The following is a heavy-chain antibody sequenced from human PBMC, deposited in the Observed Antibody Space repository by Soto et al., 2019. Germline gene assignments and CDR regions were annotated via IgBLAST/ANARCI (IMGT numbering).Heavy chain of an antibody. D-gene: IGHD3-3*01. Sequence: EVQLLESGGGLVQPGGSLRLSCAASGFTFSSYAMSWVRQAPGKGLEWVSAISGSGGSTYYADSVKGRFTISRDNSKNTLYLQMNNLRAEDTAVYYCAKDLRFLEWLLSFRGQGTLVTVSS. J-gene: IGHJ4*02. CDR3: AKDLRFLEWLLSF. CDR1: GFTFSSYA. CDR2: ISGSGGST. V-gene: IGHV3-23*01.